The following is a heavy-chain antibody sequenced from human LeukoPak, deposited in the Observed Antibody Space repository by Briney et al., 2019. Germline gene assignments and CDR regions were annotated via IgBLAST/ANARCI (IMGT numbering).Heavy chain of an antibody. CDR1: GGSISSSNW. D-gene: IGHD5-12*01. J-gene: IGHJ4*02. CDR3: AISSGYPPLKFDY. V-gene: IGHV4-4*02. CDR2: IYHSGST. Sequence: SGTLSLTCAVSGGSISSSNWWSWVRQPPGKGLEWIGEIYHSGSTNYTPSLKSRVTISVDKSKNQFSLKLSSVTAADTAVYYCAISSGYPPLKFDYWGQGTLVTVSS.